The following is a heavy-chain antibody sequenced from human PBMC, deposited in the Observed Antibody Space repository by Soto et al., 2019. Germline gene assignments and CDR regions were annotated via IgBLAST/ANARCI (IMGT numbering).Heavy chain of an antibody. CDR2: IYYSGST. D-gene: IGHD2-15*01. V-gene: IGHV4-59*01. Sequence: SETLSLTCTVPCASISSYYWSWIRQAPRKGLEWIGHIYYSGSTKYNPSLKSRVTISVDTSKNQLSLKLSSVTAADTAVYYCARVRDSTGGTRYSSWFDPWGQGTLVTVS. CDR3: ARVRDSTGGTRYSSWFDP. J-gene: IGHJ5*02. CDR1: CASISSYY.